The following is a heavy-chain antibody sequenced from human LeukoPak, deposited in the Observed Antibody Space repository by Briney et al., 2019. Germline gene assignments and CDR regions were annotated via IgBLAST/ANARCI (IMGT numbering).Heavy chain of an antibody. Sequence: GGSLRLSCAASGFTFSSYGMHWVRQAPGKGLEWVAVISYDGSNKYYADSVKGLFTISRDNSKNTLYLQMNSLRAEDTAVYYCAKGLDAFDIWGQGTMVTVSS. V-gene: IGHV3-30*18. CDR2: ISYDGSNK. CDR1: GFTFSSYG. CDR3: AKGLDAFDI. J-gene: IGHJ3*02.